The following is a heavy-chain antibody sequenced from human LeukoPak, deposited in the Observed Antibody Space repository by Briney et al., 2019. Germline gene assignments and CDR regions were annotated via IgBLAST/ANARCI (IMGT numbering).Heavy chain of an antibody. CDR2: INSDGSST. CDR1: GFTFSSYW. D-gene: IGHD1-26*01. Sequence: GGSLRLSCAASGFTFSSYWMHWVRQAPGKGLVWVSRINSDGSSTTYADSVKGRFTISRDNAKNTLYLQMNSLRAEDTAVYYCVRGGVGATYFDYWGQGTLFTVSS. V-gene: IGHV3-74*01. CDR3: VRGGVGATYFDY. J-gene: IGHJ4*02.